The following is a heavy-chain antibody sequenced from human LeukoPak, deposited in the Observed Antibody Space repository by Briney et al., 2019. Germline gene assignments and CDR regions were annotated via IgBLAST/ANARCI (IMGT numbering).Heavy chain of an antibody. J-gene: IGHJ4*02. CDR3: ARNMVRGVTWTGVDY. Sequence: PGGSLRLSCAASGFTFSSYAMSWVRQAPGKGLEWVSAISGSGGNTYYADSVKGRFTISRDNSKNTLYLQMNSLRAEDTAVYYCARNMVRGVTWTGVDYWGQGTLVTVSS. CDR2: ISGSGGNT. V-gene: IGHV3-23*01. CDR1: GFTFSSYA. D-gene: IGHD3-10*01.